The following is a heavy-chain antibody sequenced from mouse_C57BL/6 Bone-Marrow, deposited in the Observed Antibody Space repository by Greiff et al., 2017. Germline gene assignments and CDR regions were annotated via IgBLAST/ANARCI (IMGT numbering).Heavy chain of an antibody. J-gene: IGHJ2*01. V-gene: IGHV1-81*01. CDR2: IYPRSGNT. CDR3: APFYYYGEGVYFDY. Sequence: QVHVKQSGAELARPGASVKLSCKASGYTFTSYGISWVKQRTGQGLEWIGEIYPRSGNTYYNEKFKGKATLTADKSSSTAYMELRSLTSEDSAVYFCAPFYYYGEGVYFDYWGQGTTLTVSS. CDR1: GYTFTSYG. D-gene: IGHD1-1*01.